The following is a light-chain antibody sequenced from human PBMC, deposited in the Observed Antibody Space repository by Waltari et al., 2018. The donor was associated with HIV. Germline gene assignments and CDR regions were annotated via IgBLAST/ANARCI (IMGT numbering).Light chain of an antibody. CDR3: SSYTSSSALDVV. V-gene: IGLV2-14*03. CDR1: SSDVGGYDY. J-gene: IGLJ2*01. Sequence: PGQSITISCTGTSSDVGGYDYVSWYQQHPGKAPKLMIFDVSNRPSGVSNRFSGSKSGNTASLTISGLQAEDEADYYCSSYTSSSALDVVFGGGTKLTVL. CDR2: DVS.